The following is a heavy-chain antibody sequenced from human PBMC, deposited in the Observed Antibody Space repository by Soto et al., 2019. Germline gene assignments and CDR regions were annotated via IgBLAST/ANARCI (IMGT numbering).Heavy chain of an antibody. CDR3: TRGSGSWSPLDC. V-gene: IGHV3-49*04. CDR2: IRSKAYGGTT. Sequence: GGSLRLSCTASGFTFGDYAMSWVHQAPGKGLEWVGFIRSKAYGGTTEYAASVKGRFTISRDDSKSIAYLQMNSLKTEDTAVYYCTRGSGSWSPLDCWGQGTLVTVSS. D-gene: IGHD1-26*01. CDR1: GFTFGDYA. J-gene: IGHJ4*02.